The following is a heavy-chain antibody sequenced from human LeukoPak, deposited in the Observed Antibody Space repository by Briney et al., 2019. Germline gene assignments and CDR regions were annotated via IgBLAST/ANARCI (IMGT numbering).Heavy chain of an antibody. Sequence: PSETLSLTSAVYGGSFSGYYWSWIRQPPGKGLEWIGEINHSGSTNYNPSLTSRVTTSVDTSKNQCSLKLSSVSAAGTAVYYCGRAFNGGWLGVLGSYYFTYWGQGTLVTVPS. V-gene: IGHV4-34*01. CDR2: INHSGST. D-gene: IGHD5-12*01. CDR1: GGSFSGYY. CDR3: GRAFNGGWLGVLGSYYFTY. J-gene: IGHJ4*02.